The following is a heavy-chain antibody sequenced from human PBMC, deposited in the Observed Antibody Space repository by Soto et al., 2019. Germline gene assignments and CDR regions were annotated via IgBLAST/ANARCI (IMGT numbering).Heavy chain of an antibody. V-gene: IGHV2-5*02. CDR1: GFSFSTTGVG. D-gene: IGHD3-10*01. CDR2: IYWEDDK. Sequence: QITLKESGPTLVKPTQTLTLTCTFSGFSFSTTGVGVGWIRQPPGKALEWLALIYWEDDKRYRPSLRDRLSITKDTCKKEVILTMTNMDPVDTATYYCVSGSFPNWFDAWGQGTQVTVSS. J-gene: IGHJ5*02. CDR3: VSGSFPNWFDA.